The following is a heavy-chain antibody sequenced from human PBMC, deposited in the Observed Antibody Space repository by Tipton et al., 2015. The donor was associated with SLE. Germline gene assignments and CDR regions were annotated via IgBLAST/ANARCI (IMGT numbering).Heavy chain of an antibody. J-gene: IGHJ4*02. CDR2: VFYSGTT. CDR3: ARARRTTSSHFDY. V-gene: IGHV4-39*07. D-gene: IGHD1-14*01. CDR1: VASINSSSYY. Sequence: GLVKPSETLSLTCTVSVASINSSSYYWAWIRQPPGKGLEWIGSVFYSGTTYYNPSLKSRVTISLDTSKNQFSLKVNSVTAADTAVYYCARARRTTSSHFDYWGQGTLVTVSS.